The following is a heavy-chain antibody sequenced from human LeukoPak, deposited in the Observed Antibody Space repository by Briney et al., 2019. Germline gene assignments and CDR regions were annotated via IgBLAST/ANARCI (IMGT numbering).Heavy chain of an antibody. CDR2: ISGSGGST. J-gene: IGHJ4*02. CDR1: GFIFSSYV. D-gene: IGHD6-19*01. Sequence: GSLRLSCAAPGFIFSSYVMSWVRQAPGKGLEWVSGISGSGGSTYYADSGKGRFTISRDNSKNTVHLQMNSLRAEDTAIYYCAKGGSGWLFDYWGQGTLVTVSS. V-gene: IGHV3-23*01. CDR3: AKGGSGWLFDY.